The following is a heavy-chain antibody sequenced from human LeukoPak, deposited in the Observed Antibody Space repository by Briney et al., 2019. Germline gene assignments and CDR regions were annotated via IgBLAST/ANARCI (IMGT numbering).Heavy chain of an antibody. Sequence: SVKVSCKASGGTFSSYAISWVRQAPGQGLEWMGGIIPIFGTANYAQKFQGRVTITADESTSTAYMELRSLRSDDTAVYYCAWGYYGATWSFDYWGQGTLVTVSS. CDR1: GGTFSSYA. CDR2: IIPIFGTA. V-gene: IGHV1-69*13. CDR3: AWGYYGATWSFDY. J-gene: IGHJ4*02. D-gene: IGHD4-17*01.